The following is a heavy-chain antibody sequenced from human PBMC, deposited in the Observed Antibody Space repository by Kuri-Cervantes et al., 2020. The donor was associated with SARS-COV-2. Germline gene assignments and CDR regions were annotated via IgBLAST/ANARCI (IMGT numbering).Heavy chain of an antibody. Sequence: ASVKVSCKASGYTFTGYYMHWVRQAPGQGLEWMGWINPNSGGTNYAQKFQGRVTMTRDTFISTAYMELSRLRSDDTAVYYCARAAAVTTYYYYYMDVWGKGTTVTVSS. CDR3: ARAAAVTTYYYYYMDV. D-gene: IGHD4-11*01. CDR1: GYTFTGYY. J-gene: IGHJ6*03. V-gene: IGHV1-2*02. CDR2: INPNSGGT.